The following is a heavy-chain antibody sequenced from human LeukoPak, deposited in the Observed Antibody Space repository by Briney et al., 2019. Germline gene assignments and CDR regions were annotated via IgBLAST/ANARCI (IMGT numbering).Heavy chain of an antibody. J-gene: IGHJ6*03. CDR3: ARVPVVTAPEVYMDV. V-gene: IGHV3-7*01. CDR2: IKQDGSEK. Sequence: PGGSLRLSCAASGFTFSSYWVSWVRQAPGKGLEWVANIKQDGSEKYYVDSVKGRFTISRDNAKNSLYLQMNSLRAEDTAVYYCARVPVVTAPEVYMDVWGKGTTVTVSS. D-gene: IGHD2-21*02. CDR1: GFTFSSYW.